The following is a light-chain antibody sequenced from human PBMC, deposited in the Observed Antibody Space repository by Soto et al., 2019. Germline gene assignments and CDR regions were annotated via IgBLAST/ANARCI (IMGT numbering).Light chain of an antibody. V-gene: IGLV2-23*02. CDR3: CSYASSSTYV. Sequence: QSVLTQPPSASGTPGQRVTISCSGTTRNVGRYQAISWYQQHPGKAPKLILYEVNQRPSGVSNRFSGSKSGNTASLTISGLQPEDEADYYCCSYASSSTYVFGTGTKVTVL. CDR1: TRNVGRYQA. J-gene: IGLJ1*01. CDR2: EVN.